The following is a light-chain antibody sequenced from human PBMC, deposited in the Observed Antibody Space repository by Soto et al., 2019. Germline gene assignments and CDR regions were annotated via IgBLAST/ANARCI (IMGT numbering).Light chain of an antibody. CDR1: SSDVGSYNL. CDR2: EVN. V-gene: IGLV2-14*02. CDR3: SSYTSSSTYV. J-gene: IGLJ1*01. Sequence: QSALTQPASVSGSPGQSITISCTGTSSDVGSYNLVSWYQQHPGKAPKFMIYEVNKRPSGVSSRFSGSKSGNTASLTISGLQAEDEADYYCSSYTSSSTYVFGTGTKLTVL.